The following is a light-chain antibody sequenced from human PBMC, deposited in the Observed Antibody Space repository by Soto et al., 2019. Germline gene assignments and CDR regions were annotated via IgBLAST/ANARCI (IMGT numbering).Light chain of an antibody. Sequence: VLTRSAGTLSSYTGEGATLAGRASQRVASDLAWYLQKPGQPPRLLIYDASIRATGIPDRISGSGSERDFTLTISRLEPEDAAVYYCQQYLNSPRTFGQGTKVDIK. J-gene: IGKJ1*01. V-gene: IGKV3-20*01. CDR1: QRVASD. CDR3: QQYLNSPRT. CDR2: DAS.